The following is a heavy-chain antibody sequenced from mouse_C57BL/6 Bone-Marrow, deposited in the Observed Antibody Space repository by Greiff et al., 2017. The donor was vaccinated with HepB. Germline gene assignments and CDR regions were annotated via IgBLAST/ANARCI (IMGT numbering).Heavy chain of an antibody. D-gene: IGHD1-1*01. J-gene: IGHJ3*01. Sequence: QVQLKQSGAELARPGASVKLSCKASGYTFTSYGISWVKQRTGQGLEWIGEIYPRSGNTYYNEKFKGKATLTADKSSSTAYMELRSLTSEDSAVYFCATTVVARGFAYWGQGTLVTVSA. CDR2: IYPRSGNT. CDR1: GYTFTSYG. V-gene: IGHV1-81*01. CDR3: ATTVVARGFAY.